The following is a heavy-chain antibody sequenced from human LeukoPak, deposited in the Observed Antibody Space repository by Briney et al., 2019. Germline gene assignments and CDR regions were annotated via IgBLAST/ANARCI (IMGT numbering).Heavy chain of an antibody. D-gene: IGHD3-22*01. V-gene: IGHV4-34*01. CDR1: GGSFSGYY. J-gene: IGHJ4*02. CDR3: ARGPPYYYDGSGYYYFDY. Sequence: SETLSLTXAVYGGSFSGYYWTWIRQPPGKGLEWIGEINHNGSTNYNPSLKSRVTISVDTSKNQFSLKLSSVTAADTAVYYCARGPPYYYDGSGYYYFDYWGQGTLVTVSS. CDR2: INHNGST.